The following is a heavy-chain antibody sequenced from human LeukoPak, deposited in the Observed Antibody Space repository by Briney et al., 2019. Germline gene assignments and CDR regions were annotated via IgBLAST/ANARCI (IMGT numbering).Heavy chain of an antibody. Sequence: GASVKVSCKASGGTFISYAISWVRQAPGQGLEWMGGIIPIFGTANYAQKFQGRVTITADESTSTAYMELSSLRSEDTAVYYCAGGTTAMDYYYYYGMDVWGQGTTVTVSS. CDR1: GGTFISYA. D-gene: IGHD5-18*01. CDR3: AGGTTAMDYYYYYGMDV. V-gene: IGHV1-69*13. CDR2: IIPIFGTA. J-gene: IGHJ6*02.